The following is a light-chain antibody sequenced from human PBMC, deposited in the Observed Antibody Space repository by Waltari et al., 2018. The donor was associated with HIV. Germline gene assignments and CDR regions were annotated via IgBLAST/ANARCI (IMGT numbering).Light chain of an antibody. CDR2: RNS. J-gene: IGLJ2*01. V-gene: IGLV1-40*01. CDR3: QAYDSRLSGFVI. Sequence: QSVLTQPPSVSGAPGQRVTISCTGSSSNIGAGYDVHWYQQLPATAPKLLIYRNSTRPSGVPDRFSGSKSGTSASLAITGLQAEDEADYYCQAYDSRLSGFVIFGGGSKLTVL. CDR1: SSNIGAGYD.